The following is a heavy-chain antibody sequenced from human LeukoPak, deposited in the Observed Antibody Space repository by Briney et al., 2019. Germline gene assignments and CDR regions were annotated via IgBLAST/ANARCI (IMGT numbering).Heavy chain of an antibody. V-gene: IGHV1-8*01. CDR1: GYTFTSYD. J-gene: IGHJ3*02. CDR2: MNPNSGNT. CDR3: TRGLVVLSATSWALDI. Sequence: GASVKVSCKASGYTFTSYDINWVRQATGQGLEWMGWMNPNSGNTGYAQKFQARVSMTRNTSISTAYMGLSSLRSEDTAVYYCTRGLVVLSATSWALDIWGHGTMVTVSS. D-gene: IGHD2-15*01.